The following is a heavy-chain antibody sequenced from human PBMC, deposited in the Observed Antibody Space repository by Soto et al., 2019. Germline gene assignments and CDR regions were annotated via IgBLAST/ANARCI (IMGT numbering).Heavy chain of an antibody. CDR1: GDPISSDSYY. CDR3: ARQSSGYTYGGGFDY. V-gene: IGHV4-39*01. J-gene: IGHJ4*02. Sequence: SETLSLTCTVSGDPISSDSYYWGWIRQPPGKGLECIGSVYYSGRTYYNPSLESRVTISVDTSKSQFSLNLRSVTAADTAVYYCARQSSGYTYGGGFDYWGQGTLVTVS. CDR2: VYYSGRT. D-gene: IGHD5-18*01.